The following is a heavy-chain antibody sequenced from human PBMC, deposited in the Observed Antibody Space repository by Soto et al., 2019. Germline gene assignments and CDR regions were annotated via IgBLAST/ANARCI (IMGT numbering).Heavy chain of an antibody. V-gene: IGHV1-18*01. D-gene: IGHD3-22*01. CDR3: ARDIRNYYDSSGFPVPDY. CDR1: GYTFTSYG. CDR2: ISAYNGNT. Sequence: QVQLVQSGAEVKKPGASVKVSCKASGYTFTSYGISWVRQAPGQGLEWMGWISAYNGNTNYAQKLQGRVTMTTDTSTSTAYMGRRSLRSDDTAVYYWARDIRNYYDSSGFPVPDYWGQGTLVTVSS. J-gene: IGHJ4*02.